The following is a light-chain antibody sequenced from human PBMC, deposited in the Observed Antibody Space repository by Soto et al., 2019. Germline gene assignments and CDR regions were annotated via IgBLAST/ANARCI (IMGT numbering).Light chain of an antibody. Sequence: EIVLTQSPATLSLSPGERATLSCGASQSFSSINLAWFQQKPGHSXXRLXDVTSSRSTGIPDRFSGSGSGTDFTLTISRLEPEDFAVYYCQQYDSSPRTFGQGTKV. CDR1: QSFSSIN. CDR3: QQYDSSPRT. J-gene: IGKJ1*01. V-gene: IGKV3D-20*01. CDR2: VTS.